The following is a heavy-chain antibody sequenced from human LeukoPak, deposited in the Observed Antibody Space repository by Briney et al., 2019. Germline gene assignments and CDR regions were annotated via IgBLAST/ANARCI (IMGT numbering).Heavy chain of an antibody. CDR2: ISYDGSNK. J-gene: IGHJ4*02. CDR3: ARQKPYCSGGSCPTDY. D-gene: IGHD2-15*01. V-gene: IGHV3-30-3*01. Sequence: PGGSLRLSCAASGFTFSSYAMHWVRQAPGKGLEWVAVISYDGSNKYYADSVKGRFTISRDNSKNTLYLQMNSLRSEDTAVYYCARQKPYCSGGSCPTDYWGQGTLVTVSS. CDR1: GFTFSSYA.